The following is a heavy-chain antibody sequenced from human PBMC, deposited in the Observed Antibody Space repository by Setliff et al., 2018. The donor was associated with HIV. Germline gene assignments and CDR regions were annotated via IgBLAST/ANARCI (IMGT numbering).Heavy chain of an antibody. CDR3: ARVLYYYYYVDV. J-gene: IGHJ6*03. D-gene: IGHD3-3*01. CDR1: GGSISSSSYY. Sequence: SETLSLTCTVSGGSISSSSYYWGWIRQPPGKGLEWIGSIYYSGSTNYNPSLKSRVNISIDTSKNQFSLKLSSVTAADTAVYYCARVLYYYYYVDVWGKGTTVTVSS. CDR2: IYYSGST. V-gene: IGHV4-39*07.